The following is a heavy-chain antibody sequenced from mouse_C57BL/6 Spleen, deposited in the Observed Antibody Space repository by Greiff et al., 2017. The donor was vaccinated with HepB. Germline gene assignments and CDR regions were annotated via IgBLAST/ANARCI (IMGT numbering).Heavy chain of an antibody. J-gene: IGHJ4*01. Sequence: QVHVKQSGAELVKPGASVKMSCKASGYTFTSYWITWVKQRPGQGLEWIGDIYPGSGSTNYNEKFKSKATLTVDTSSSTAYMQLSSLTSEDSAVYYCARWHYGSRMDYWGQGTSVTVSS. V-gene: IGHV1-55*01. CDR1: GYTFTSYW. CDR3: ARWHYGSRMDY. CDR2: IYPGSGST. D-gene: IGHD1-1*01.